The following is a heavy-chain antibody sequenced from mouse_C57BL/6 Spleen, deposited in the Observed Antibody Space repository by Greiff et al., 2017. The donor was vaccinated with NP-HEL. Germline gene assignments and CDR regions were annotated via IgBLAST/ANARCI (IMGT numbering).Heavy chain of an antibody. CDR2: INPSTGGT. V-gene: IGHV1-42*01. CDR3: ARFYSGYFDV. D-gene: IGHD1-1*01. J-gene: IGHJ1*03. Sequence: VQLKQSGPELVKPGASVKISCKASGYSFTGYYMNWVKQSPEKSLEWIGEINPSTGGTTYNQKFKAKATLTVDKSSSTAYMQLKSLTSEDSAVYYCARFYSGYFDVWGTGTTVTVSS. CDR1: GYSFTGYY.